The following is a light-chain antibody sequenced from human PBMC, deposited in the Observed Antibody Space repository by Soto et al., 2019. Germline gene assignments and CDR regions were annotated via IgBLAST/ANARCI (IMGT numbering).Light chain of an antibody. CDR1: SSDVGSYNL. CDR3: CSYAGSSFFRV. Sequence: QSALTQPASVSGSPGQSITISCTGTSSDVGSYNLVSWYQQHPGKAPKLMIYEGSKRPSGVSNRFSGSKSGNTASLTISGLQAEDEADYYCCSYAGSSFFRVFGGGTKLTVL. CDR2: EGS. V-gene: IGLV2-23*01. J-gene: IGLJ2*01.